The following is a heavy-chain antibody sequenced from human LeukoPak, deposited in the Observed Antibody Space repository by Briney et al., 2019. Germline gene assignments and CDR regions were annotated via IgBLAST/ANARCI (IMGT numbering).Heavy chain of an antibody. Sequence: PGRSLRLSCAASGFTFSNYAMHWVRQAPGKGLEWVAVISFDRSDKYYADSVKGRFTISRDNSKNTMYLQMNNLREEDTAVYYCTRDPILGAPDYFDYWGQGTLVTVSS. J-gene: IGHJ4*02. CDR2: ISFDRSDK. D-gene: IGHD1-26*01. CDR3: TRDPILGAPDYFDY. CDR1: GFTFSNYA. V-gene: IGHV3-30*04.